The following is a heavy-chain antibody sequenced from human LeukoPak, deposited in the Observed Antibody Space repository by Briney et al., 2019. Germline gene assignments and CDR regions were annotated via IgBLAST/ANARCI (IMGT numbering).Heavy chain of an antibody. CDR2: IIPIFDTP. Sequence: GASVKVSCKASGGTFSNYAISWVRQAPGQGLEWMGGIIPIFDTPNFAQKFQGRVTITADKSTSTAYMELSSLRSEDTAVYYCARGELQPQRYYYYYYMDVWGKGTTVTVSS. J-gene: IGHJ6*03. V-gene: IGHV1-69*06. D-gene: IGHD6-13*01. CDR1: GGTFSNYA. CDR3: ARGELQPQRYYYYYYMDV.